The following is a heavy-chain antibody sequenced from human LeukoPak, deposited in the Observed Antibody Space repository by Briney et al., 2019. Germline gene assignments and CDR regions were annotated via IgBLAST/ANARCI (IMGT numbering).Heavy chain of an antibody. CDR1: GFNFDGYG. Sequence: GGSLRLSCAASGFNFDGYGMHWVRQAPGKGLEWISAISATGGSAFHADSVKGRFTISRDNSKNTLYLQMHSLRAEDTAVYYCASSPLVWESYRSNDYWGQGTLVTVSS. D-gene: IGHD3-16*02. V-gene: IGHV3-23*01. CDR3: ASSPLVWESYRSNDY. J-gene: IGHJ4*02. CDR2: ISATGGSA.